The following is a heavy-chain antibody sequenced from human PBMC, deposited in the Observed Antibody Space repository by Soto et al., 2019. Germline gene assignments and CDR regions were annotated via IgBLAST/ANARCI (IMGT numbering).Heavy chain of an antibody. CDR1: GFTFSSYA. V-gene: IGHV3-23*01. D-gene: IGHD3-22*01. CDR3: AKDPMIVVVWAFDI. CDR2: ISGSGGST. J-gene: IGHJ3*02. Sequence: EVQLLESGGGLVQHGGSLRLSCAASGFTFSSYAMSWVRQAPGKGLEWVSAISGSGGSTYYADSVKGRFTISGDNYKNTLYLQMNSLRAEDTAVYYCAKDPMIVVVWAFDIWGQGTMVTVSS.